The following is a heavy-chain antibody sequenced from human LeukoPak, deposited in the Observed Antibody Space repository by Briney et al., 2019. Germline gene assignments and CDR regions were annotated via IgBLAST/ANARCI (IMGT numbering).Heavy chain of an antibody. V-gene: IGHV5-51*01. J-gene: IGHJ5*02. Sequence: GESLKLSCKGSGYSFTSYWIGWVRQMPGKGLEWMGIIYPGDSDTRYSPSFQGQVTISADKSISAAYLQWSSLKASDTAMYYCARHIVGPTMESWFDPWGQGTLVTVSS. CDR1: GYSFTSYW. CDR3: ARHIVGPTMESWFDP. CDR2: IYPGDSDT. D-gene: IGHD1-26*01.